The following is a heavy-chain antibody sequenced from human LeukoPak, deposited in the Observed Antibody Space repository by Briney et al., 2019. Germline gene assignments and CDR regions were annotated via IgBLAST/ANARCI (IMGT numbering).Heavy chain of an antibody. CDR2: ISRSSGMI. V-gene: IGHV3-21*01. CDR1: GFTFTSYS. Sequence: GGAVRLSCEASGFTFTSYSMNWLGQAPGTGLEWVSAISRSSGMIYYADSVKGRFTISRDNAKNSLYLQMNSLRAEDTAVDYCARASWGSAMGLAATASDFWGQGTLVTVSS. CDR3: ARASWGSAMGLAATASDF. D-gene: IGHD2-15*01. J-gene: IGHJ4*02.